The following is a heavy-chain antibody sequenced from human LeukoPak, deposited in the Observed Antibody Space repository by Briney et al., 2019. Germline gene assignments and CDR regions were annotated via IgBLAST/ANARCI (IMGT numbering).Heavy chain of an antibody. CDR2: INPSGGST. CDR3: AIRGSRNAFDI. J-gene: IGHJ3*02. V-gene: IGHV1-46*01. Sequence: ASVKVSCKASGYTFTSYYMHWVRQAPGQGLEWMGIINPSGGSTSYAQKFQGRVTMTRDTSTSTVYMELSSLRSEDTAVYYCAIRGSRNAFDIWGQGTMVTVSS. D-gene: IGHD3-16*01. CDR1: GYTFTSYY.